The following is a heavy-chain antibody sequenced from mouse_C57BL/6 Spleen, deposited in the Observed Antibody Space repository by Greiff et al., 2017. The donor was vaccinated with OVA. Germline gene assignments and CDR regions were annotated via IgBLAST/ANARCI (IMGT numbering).Heavy chain of an antibody. CDR1: GYTFTSYW. Sequence: QVQLQQPGAELVKPGASVKMSCKASGYTFTSYWITWVKQRPGQGLEWIGDIYPGSGSTNYNEKFKSKATLTVDTSSSTAYMQLSSLTSEDSAVYYCARDGYDYDPPAYWGQGTLVTVSA. D-gene: IGHD2-4*01. V-gene: IGHV1-55*01. J-gene: IGHJ3*01. CDR3: ARDGYDYDPPAY. CDR2: IYPGSGST.